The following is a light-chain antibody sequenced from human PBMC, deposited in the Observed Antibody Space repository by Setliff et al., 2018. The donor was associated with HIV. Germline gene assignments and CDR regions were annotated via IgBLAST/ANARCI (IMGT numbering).Light chain of an antibody. J-gene: IGLJ1*01. V-gene: IGLV2-14*01. CDR1: SSDVNGYNY. CDR2: EVS. Sequence: QSASVSGSPGQSITISCTGTSSDVNGYNYVSWYQQHPGKAPKLMIYEVSNRPSGVSNRFSGSKSGNTASLTISGLQAEDEADYYCSSYTSSSTPYVFGTGTKVTV. CDR3: SSYTSSSTPYV.